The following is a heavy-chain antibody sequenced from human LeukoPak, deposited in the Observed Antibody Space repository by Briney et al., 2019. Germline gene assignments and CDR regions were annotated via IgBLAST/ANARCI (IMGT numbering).Heavy chain of an antibody. CDR2: IYFSGNT. D-gene: IGHD2-2*01. V-gene: IGHV4-31*03. CDR1: GGSISSGGDH. Sequence: SETLSLTCTVSGGSISSGGDHWSWIRHHPGKGLEWIGYIYFSGNTYYNPSLKSRLTISVDTSKNQFSLNLNSVTAADTAVYYCARANRRCTSTSCSDAFDIWGQGTTVTVSS. J-gene: IGHJ3*02. CDR3: ARANRRCTSTSCSDAFDI.